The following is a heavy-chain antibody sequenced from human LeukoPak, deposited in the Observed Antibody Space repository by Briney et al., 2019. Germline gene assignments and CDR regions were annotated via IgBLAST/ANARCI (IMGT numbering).Heavy chain of an antibody. CDR3: ARGTVTTNPSHFDY. V-gene: IGHV4-39*01. D-gene: IGHD4-17*01. J-gene: IGHJ4*02. CDR2: IFYSGST. Sequence: SETLSLTCTVSGGSISSIISYWGWFRQPPGKGLEWIGSIFYSGSTYYNPPLKSRVTISVDTSKNQFSLKLSSVTAADTALYYCARGTVTTNPSHFDYWGQGTLVTVSS. CDR1: GGSISSIISY.